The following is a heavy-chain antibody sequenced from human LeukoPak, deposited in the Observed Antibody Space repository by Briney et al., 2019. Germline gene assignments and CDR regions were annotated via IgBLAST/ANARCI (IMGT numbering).Heavy chain of an antibody. Sequence: PGRSLRLSCAASGFTFSSYGMHWVRQAPGKGLEWVAVISYDGSNKYYADSAKGRFTISRDNSKNTLYLQMNSLRAEDTAVYYCAKDLEMATITDWFDPWGQGTLVTVSS. CDR3: AKDLEMATITDWFDP. CDR2: ISYDGSNK. CDR1: GFTFSSYG. V-gene: IGHV3-30*18. J-gene: IGHJ5*02. D-gene: IGHD5-24*01.